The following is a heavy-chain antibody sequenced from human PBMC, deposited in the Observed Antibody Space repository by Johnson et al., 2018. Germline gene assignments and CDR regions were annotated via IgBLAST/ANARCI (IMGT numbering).Heavy chain of an antibody. V-gene: IGHV3-13*01. CDR3: ARDNYHLGFEALDI. Sequence: EVQLVETGGGLVQPGGSLRLSCAPSGFIFSSYDMHWVRQATGKGLEWVSAIGTAGDTYYAGSVKGRFTISRDNSKNTVYLQMNSLRAEDTAVYHCARDNYHLGFEALDIWGQGTMVTVSS. D-gene: IGHD2-2*01. CDR2: IGTAGDT. J-gene: IGHJ3*02. CDR1: GFIFSSYD.